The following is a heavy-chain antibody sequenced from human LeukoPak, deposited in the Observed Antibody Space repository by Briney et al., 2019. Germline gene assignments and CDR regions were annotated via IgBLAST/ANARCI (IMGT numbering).Heavy chain of an antibody. CDR1: GYTFTSYY. J-gene: IGHJ2*01. Sequence: ASVKVSCTASGYTFTSYYMHWVRQAPGQGLEWMGIINPSGGSTSYAQKFQGRVTMTRDTSTSTVYMELSSLRSEDTAVYYCARLDYGDDWYFDLWGRGTLVTVSS. CDR3: ARLDYGDDWYFDL. V-gene: IGHV1-46*01. CDR2: INPSGGST. D-gene: IGHD4-17*01.